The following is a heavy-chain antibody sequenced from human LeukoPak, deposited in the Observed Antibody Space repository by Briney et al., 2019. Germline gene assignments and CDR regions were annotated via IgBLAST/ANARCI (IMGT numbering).Heavy chain of an antibody. V-gene: IGHV1-69*05. CDR2: IIPIFGTA. CDR3: AREYSGYDGLNY. CDR1: GGTFSSYA. D-gene: IGHD5-12*01. J-gene: IGHJ4*02. Sequence: SVKVSCKASGGTFSSYAISWVRQAPGQGLEWMGGIIPIFGTANYAQKFQGRVTITTDESTSTAYMELSSLRSEDTAVYYCAREYSGYDGLNYWGQGTLVTVSS.